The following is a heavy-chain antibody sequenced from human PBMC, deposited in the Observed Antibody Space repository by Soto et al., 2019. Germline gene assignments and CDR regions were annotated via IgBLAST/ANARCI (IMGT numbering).Heavy chain of an antibody. CDR1: GASISIGGVS. D-gene: IGHD6-6*01. CDR3: ARGSSIAGLYYGMDV. V-gene: IGHV4-31*03. CDR2: NYYSGIT. J-gene: IGHJ6*02. Sequence: SETLSLTCTVSGASISIGGVSWGWIRQHPGKGLEWIGYNYYSGITYYNPSLKSRVTISLDTSKNQFSLKLSSVTAADTAVYYCARGSSIAGLYYGMDVWGQGTTVTVSS.